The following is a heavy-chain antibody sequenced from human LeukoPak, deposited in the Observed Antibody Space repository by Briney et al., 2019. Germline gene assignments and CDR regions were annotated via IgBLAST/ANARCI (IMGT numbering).Heavy chain of an antibody. CDR1: GFTFSSYA. D-gene: IGHD2-15*01. CDR3: LKDIVVVVAPGDAFDI. CDR2: ISGSGGST. Sequence: GGSLRLSCAASGFTFSSYAMSWVRQAPGKGLEWVSAISGSGGSTYYADSVKGRFTISRDNSRNTLYLQMNSLRAEDTAVYYCLKDIVVVVAPGDAFDIWGQGTMVTVSS. V-gene: IGHV3-23*01. J-gene: IGHJ3*02.